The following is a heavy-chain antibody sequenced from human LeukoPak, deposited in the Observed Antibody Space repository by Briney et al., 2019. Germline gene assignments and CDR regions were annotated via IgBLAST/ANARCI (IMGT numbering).Heavy chain of an antibody. CDR2: ISSSSSYI. CDR1: GFTFSSYS. J-gene: IGHJ4*02. Sequence: GGSLRLSCAVSGFTFSSYSMSWVRQAPGKGLEWVSSISSSSSYIYNADSVKGRFTISRDNAKNSLFLQMNSLRAEDTAVYYCARGNTGRTVTFYFGYWGQGTLVTVSS. D-gene: IGHD4-17*01. CDR3: ARGNTGRTVTFYFGY. V-gene: IGHV3-21*01.